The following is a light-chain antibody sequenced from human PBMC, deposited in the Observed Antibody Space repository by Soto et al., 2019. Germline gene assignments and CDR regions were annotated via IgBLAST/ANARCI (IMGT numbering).Light chain of an antibody. CDR1: SSDVGGYDY. J-gene: IGLJ2*01. Sequence: QSVLTQPASVSGSPGQSITISCTGTSSDVGGYDYVSWYQQHPGKAPKLMIYDVSNRPSGVSNRCSGSKSGNTASLTISGLQAEDEADYYCISYTSSSTDVVFVGGTKRTVL. V-gene: IGLV2-14*01. CDR3: ISYTSSSTDVV. CDR2: DVS.